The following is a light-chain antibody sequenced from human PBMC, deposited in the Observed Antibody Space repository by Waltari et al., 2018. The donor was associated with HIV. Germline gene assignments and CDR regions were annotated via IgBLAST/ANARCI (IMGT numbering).Light chain of an antibody. J-gene: IGKJ5*01. CDR1: QSVLYNSNNKDD. V-gene: IGKV4-1*01. CDR2: WAS. CDR3: QQYYSTIT. Sequence: DIVMTQSPDSLAVSLGERATINCRSSQSVLYNSNNKDDLAWYQQKPGQPPKLLIYWASTRDSGVPDRFSGSGSGTDFTLNISSLQAEDVAVYYCQQYYSTITFGQGTRLEIK.